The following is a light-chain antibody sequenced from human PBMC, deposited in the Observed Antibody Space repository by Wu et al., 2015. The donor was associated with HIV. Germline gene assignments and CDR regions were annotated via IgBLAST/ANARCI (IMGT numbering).Light chain of an antibody. CDR2: GAS. J-gene: IGKJ4*01. V-gene: IGKV3-20*01. Sequence: EIVLTQSPGTLSLSPGERATLSCRASQIVSSSFLAWYQQKPGLAPRLLIYGASSRASGIPDRFSDSGSGTDFTLTISRLEPEDFALYFCQQYGGSSLTFGGGTKVEIK. CDR1: QIVSSSF. CDR3: QQYGGSSLT.